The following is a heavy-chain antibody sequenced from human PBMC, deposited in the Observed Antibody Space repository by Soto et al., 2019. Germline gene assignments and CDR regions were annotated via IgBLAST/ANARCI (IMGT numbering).Heavy chain of an antibody. D-gene: IGHD3-3*01. CDR2: IFHNGST. Sequence: LSLTCAVSGGSITSSNWWSRVRQSPRKGLEWVGEIFHNGSTNYNPSLKSRVTMSVDRSKNQFSLELRSVTAADTAVYYCARARGAIFGVVIRNWFDPWGQGTPVTVSS. J-gene: IGHJ5*02. CDR3: ARARGAIFGVVIRNWFDP. CDR1: GGSITSSNW. V-gene: IGHV4-4*02.